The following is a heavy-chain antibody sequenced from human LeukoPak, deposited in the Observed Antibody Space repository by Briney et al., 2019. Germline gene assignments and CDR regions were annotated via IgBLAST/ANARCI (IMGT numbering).Heavy chain of an antibody. CDR1: GFTFSRYT. J-gene: IGHJ4*02. CDR3: AKDREPDSGWNFGI. Sequence: GGSLRLSCAASGFTFSRYTMNWVRQAPGKGLEWVSAIYPSGSNTFYRDTVKGRFTVSRDNSRNTLFLQMNSLRGDDTAIYYCAKDREPDSGWNFGIWGQGILVIVSS. V-gene: IGHV3-23*01. D-gene: IGHD6-19*01. CDR2: IYPSGSNT.